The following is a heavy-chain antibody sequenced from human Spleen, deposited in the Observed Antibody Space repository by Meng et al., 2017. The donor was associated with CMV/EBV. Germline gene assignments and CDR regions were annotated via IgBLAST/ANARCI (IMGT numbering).Heavy chain of an antibody. V-gene: IGHV3-30*02. CDR3: AKGASSGYSDAFDI. CDR2: IRYDGSNK. J-gene: IGHJ3*02. Sequence: GGSLRLSCAASGFTFSSYGMHWVRQAPGKGLEWVAFIRYDGSNKYYADSVKGRFTISRDNSKNTLYLQMNRLRAEDTAVYYCAKGASSGYSDAFDIWGQGTMVTVSS. CDR1: GFTFSSYG. D-gene: IGHD3-22*01.